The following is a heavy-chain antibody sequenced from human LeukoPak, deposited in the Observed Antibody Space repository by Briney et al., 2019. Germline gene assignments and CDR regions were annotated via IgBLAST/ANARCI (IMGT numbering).Heavy chain of an antibody. CDR1: GFTFSSYA. D-gene: IGHD6-13*01. CDR2: ISGGGGST. Sequence: GGSLRLSCATSGFTFSSYAMSWVRQAPGKGLKWVSAISGGGGSTYYADSVKGRFTISRDNSKNTLYLQMNSLRAEDTAVYYCAKPQVRAAAGTGYFQHWGQGTLVTVSS. CDR3: AKPQVRAAAGTGYFQH. J-gene: IGHJ1*01. V-gene: IGHV3-23*01.